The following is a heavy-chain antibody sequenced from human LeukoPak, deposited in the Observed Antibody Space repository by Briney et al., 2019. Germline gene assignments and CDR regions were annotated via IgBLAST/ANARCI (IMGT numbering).Heavy chain of an antibody. J-gene: IGHJ5*02. V-gene: IGHV3-23*01. CDR2: ISGSGGST. D-gene: IGHD4-17*01. CDR1: GFPLRTYV. CDR3: MRSDYGGLVDP. Sequence: GGSLRLSCAASGFPLRTYVMTWVRQAAGKGMEWVSTISGSGGSTYYADSVKGRFTISRDNSKNTLYLEMNRLRVDDTATYFCMRSDYGGLVDPWGQGTLITVSS.